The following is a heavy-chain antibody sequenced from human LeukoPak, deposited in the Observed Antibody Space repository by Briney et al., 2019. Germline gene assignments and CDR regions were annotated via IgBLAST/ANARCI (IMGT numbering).Heavy chain of an antibody. D-gene: IGHD3-9*01. V-gene: IGHV7-4-1*02. Sequence: ASVKVSCKASGYTFTTYAMNWVRQAPGQGLEWMGWINTNTGNPTYAQGFTGRFVFSLDTSVSTAYLQISSLKAEDTAVYYCARGLLDYDILTGSIQDYWGQGTLVTVSS. J-gene: IGHJ4*02. CDR2: INTNTGNP. CDR3: ARGLLDYDILTGSIQDY. CDR1: GYTFTTYA.